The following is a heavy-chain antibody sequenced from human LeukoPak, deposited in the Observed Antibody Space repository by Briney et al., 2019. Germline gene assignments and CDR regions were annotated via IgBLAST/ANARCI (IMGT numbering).Heavy chain of an antibody. CDR1: GFTFSTYA. V-gene: IGHV3-23*01. J-gene: IGHJ4*02. D-gene: IGHD3-3*01. CDR2: ISGSGGST. CDR3: ARDGYEFWSGYYHGAYFDY. Sequence: PGGSLRLSCAASGFTFSTYAMSWVRQAPGKGLEWVSGISGSGGSTYYADSVKGRFTISRDNSKNSLYLQMNSLRAEDTGVYYCARDGYEFWSGYYHGAYFDYWGQGTLVTVSS.